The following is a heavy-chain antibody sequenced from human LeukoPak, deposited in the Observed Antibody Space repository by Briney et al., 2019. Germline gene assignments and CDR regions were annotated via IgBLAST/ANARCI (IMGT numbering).Heavy chain of an antibody. Sequence: SVKVSCKASGGTFSSYAISWVRQATGQGLEWMGGIIPIFGTANYAQKFQGRVTITADESTSTAYMELSSLRSEDTAVYYCASPLIVVPAAIRAFDIWGQGTMVTVSS. CDR3: ASPLIVVPAAIRAFDI. CDR1: GGTFSSYA. D-gene: IGHD2-2*01. CDR2: IIPIFGTA. V-gene: IGHV1-69*13. J-gene: IGHJ3*02.